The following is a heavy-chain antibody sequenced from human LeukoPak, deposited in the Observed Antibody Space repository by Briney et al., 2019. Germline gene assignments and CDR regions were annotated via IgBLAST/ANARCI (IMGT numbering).Heavy chain of an antibody. J-gene: IGHJ4*02. Sequence: ASVKVSCKASGYSFTSYAITWVRQAPGQGLEWMGWISGSNGNTNYAQKFQGRVTITADKSTSTAYMELSSLRSEDTAVYYCARAAYYDILTGYLYYFDYWGQGTLVTVSS. V-gene: IGHV1-18*01. CDR1: GYSFTSYA. CDR3: ARAAYYDILTGYLYYFDY. CDR2: ISGSNGNT. D-gene: IGHD3-9*01.